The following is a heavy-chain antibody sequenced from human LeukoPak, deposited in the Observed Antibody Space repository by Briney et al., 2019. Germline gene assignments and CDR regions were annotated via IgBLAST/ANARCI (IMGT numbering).Heavy chain of an antibody. J-gene: IGHJ6*03. CDR2: INPNSGGT. CDR3: ARDYYDSSGYYYSRKERGGYYYMDV. CDR1: GYILSSYN. Sequence: ASVKVSCKASGYILSSYNMHWVRQAPGQGLEWLGIINPNSGGTNYAQKFQGRVTMTRDTSISTAYMELSRLRSDDTAVYYCARDYYDSSGYYYSRKERGGYYYMDVWGKGTTVTISS. V-gene: IGHV1-2*02. D-gene: IGHD3-22*01.